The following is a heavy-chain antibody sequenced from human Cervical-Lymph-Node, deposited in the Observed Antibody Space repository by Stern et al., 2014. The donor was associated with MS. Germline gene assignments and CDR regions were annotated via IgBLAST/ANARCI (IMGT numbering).Heavy chain of an antibody. CDR1: GYTFTDHH. D-gene: IGHD3-10*01. CDR2: INPSSGDT. J-gene: IGHJ5*02. Sequence: VQLVQSGAEVKKPGASVKVSCKTSGYTFTDHHLHWVRQAPGQGLEWMGWINPSSGDTNYAQKFQGRVTVTRDTSISTVYMELSSLKSDDTVVYYCARGTLADPWGQGTLVTVSS. CDR3: ARGTLADP. V-gene: IGHV1-2*02.